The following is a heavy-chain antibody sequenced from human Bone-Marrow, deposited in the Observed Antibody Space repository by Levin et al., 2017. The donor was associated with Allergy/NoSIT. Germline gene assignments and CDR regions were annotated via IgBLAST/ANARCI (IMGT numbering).Heavy chain of an antibody. CDR1: GFLFSNYG. CDR3: ANDLADSSSSLVDY. Sequence: GESLKISCAASGFLFSNYGMHWVRQAPGKGLEWVAGISYHGTDEYYSDSAKGRFTISRDQSRNTLYLQMNSLRADDTALYYCANDLADSSSSLVDYWGQGTLVTVSS. D-gene: IGHD6-6*01. V-gene: IGHV3-30*18. CDR2: ISYHGTDE. J-gene: IGHJ4*02.